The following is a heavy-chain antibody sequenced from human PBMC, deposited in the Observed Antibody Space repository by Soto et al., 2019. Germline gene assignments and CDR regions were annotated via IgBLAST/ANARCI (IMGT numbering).Heavy chain of an antibody. Sequence: SETLSLTCAVYGYSTSSGYYWGWIRQPPGKGLEWIGSIYHSGSTYYNPSLKSRVTISVDTSKNQFSLKLSSVTAADTAVYYCARDSGSHEWFGDYYYYYGMDVWGQGTTVTVSS. D-gene: IGHD3-10*01. CDR1: GYSTSSGYY. CDR2: IYHSGST. J-gene: IGHJ6*02. CDR3: ARDSGSHEWFGDYYYYYGMDV. V-gene: IGHV4-38-2*02.